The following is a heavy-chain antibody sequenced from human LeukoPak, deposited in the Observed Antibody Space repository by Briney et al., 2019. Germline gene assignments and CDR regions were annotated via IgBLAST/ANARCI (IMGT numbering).Heavy chain of an antibody. CDR1: GFTFSSYA. J-gene: IGHJ4*02. D-gene: IGHD3-10*01. CDR2: ISYDGSNK. Sequence: GRSLRLSCAASGFTFSSYAMHWVRQAPGKGLEWVAVISYDGSNKYYADSVKGRFTISRDNSKNTLYLQMNSLRAEDTAVYYCARDSLRAYYYGSESKKPFDYWGQGTLVTVSS. V-gene: IGHV3-30*04. CDR3: ARDSLRAYYYGSESKKPFDY.